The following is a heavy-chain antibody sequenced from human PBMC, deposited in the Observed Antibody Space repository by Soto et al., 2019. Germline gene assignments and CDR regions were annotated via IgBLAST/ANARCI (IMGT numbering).Heavy chain of an antibody. CDR2: IYYSGST. J-gene: IGHJ3*02. Sequence: QVQLQESGPGLVKPSQTLSLTCTVSGGSISSGDYYWSWIRQPPGKGLEWIGYIYYSGSTYYNPSRRHLATLSVDTSKHQFPLKLSNVTATDTAVYYCARDGDYYDSSGYYPHEAFDIWGQGTMVTVSS. V-gene: IGHV4-30-4*01. CDR1: GGSISSGDYY. D-gene: IGHD3-22*01. CDR3: ARDGDYYDSSGYYPHEAFDI.